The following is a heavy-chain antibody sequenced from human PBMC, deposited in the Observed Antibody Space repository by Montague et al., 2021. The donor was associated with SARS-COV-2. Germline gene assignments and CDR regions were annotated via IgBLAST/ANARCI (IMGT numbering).Heavy chain of an antibody. J-gene: IGHJ4*02. V-gene: IGHV2-70*11. D-gene: IGHD4-23*01. CDR3: ARTYHGGRPFDY. Sequence: VKPTQTLALTCTFSGFSLSTSGMCVSWIRQPPGKALEWLARIDWDDDKYYSTSLKTRLTISKDTSKNQVVLTMTNMDPVDTATYYCARTYHGGRPFDYWGQGTLVTVSS. CDR1: GFSLSTSGMC. CDR2: IDWDDDK.